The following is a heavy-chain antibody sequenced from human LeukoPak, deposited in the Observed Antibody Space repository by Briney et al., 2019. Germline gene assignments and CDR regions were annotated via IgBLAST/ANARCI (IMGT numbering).Heavy chain of an antibody. V-gene: IGHV4-39*07. CDR1: GGSVSSSRYY. J-gene: IGHJ4*02. D-gene: IGHD4-11*01. CDR3: VRESAVYSNYVGGTDH. CDR2: ISYSGGT. Sequence: SETLSLTCAVSGGSVSSSRYYWGWIRQPPGKGLEWIGSISYSGGTHYNPSLKSRATLSVDTSKSQFSLKVTSVTAADTAVYYCVRESAVYSNYVGGTDHWGQGTLVTVSS.